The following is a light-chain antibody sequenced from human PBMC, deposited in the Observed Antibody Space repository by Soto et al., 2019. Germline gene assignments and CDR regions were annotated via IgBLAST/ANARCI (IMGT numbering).Light chain of an antibody. Sequence: EIVLTQSPATLSVAPGERATLSCRASQSVSSDLAWFQQKPGQAPRLLMYGASTRATGIPARFRGRGSGTEFTLTISSLQSEDFALYRCQQYNNWPLTFGGGTKVEIK. V-gene: IGKV3-15*01. CDR2: GAS. CDR3: QQYNNWPLT. J-gene: IGKJ4*01. CDR1: QSVSSD.